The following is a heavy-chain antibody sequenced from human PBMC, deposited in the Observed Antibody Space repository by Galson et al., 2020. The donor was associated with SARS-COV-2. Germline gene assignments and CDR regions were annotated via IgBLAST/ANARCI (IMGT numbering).Heavy chain of an antibody. CDR2: IWYDGSNK. CDR3: ASELSYYYGMDV. CDR1: GFTFSSYG. J-gene: IGHJ6*02. V-gene: IGHV3-33*01. Sequence: GESLKISCAASGFTFSSYGMHWVRQAPGKGLEWVAVIWYDGSNKHYADSVKGRFTISRDNSKNTLYLQMNSLRAEDTAVYYCASELSYYYGMDVWGQGTTVTVSS.